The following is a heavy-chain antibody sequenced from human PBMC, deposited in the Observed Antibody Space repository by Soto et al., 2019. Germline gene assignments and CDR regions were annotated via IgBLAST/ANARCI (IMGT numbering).Heavy chain of an antibody. Sequence: PSQTLSPTCAISGDSVSSNTAAWNWIRSSPSRCREWLGRTYYRSNWRHDYAVSVKGRFTISRDNAKNSLYLQMNSLSAEDTAVYYGARGAIVVEDNFYFFGLDVWGQGTTVTVSS. CDR1: GDSVSSNTAA. CDR3: ARGAIVVEDNFYFFGLDV. V-gene: IGHV6-1*01. J-gene: IGHJ6*02. CDR2: TYYRSNWRH. D-gene: IGHD2-2*01.